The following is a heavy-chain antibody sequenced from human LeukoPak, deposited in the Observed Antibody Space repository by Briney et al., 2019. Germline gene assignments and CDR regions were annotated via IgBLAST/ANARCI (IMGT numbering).Heavy chain of an antibody. V-gene: IGHV1-8*01. Sequence: VASVKVSCKASGYTFASYDINWVRQATGQELEWMGWMNPNSGNTGYAQKFQGRVTMTRNTSISTAYMELSSLRSEDTAVYYCASDLVGPDDAFDIWGQGTMVTVSS. CDR1: GYTFASYD. CDR2: MNPNSGNT. J-gene: IGHJ3*02. CDR3: ASDLVGPDDAFDI. D-gene: IGHD1-26*01.